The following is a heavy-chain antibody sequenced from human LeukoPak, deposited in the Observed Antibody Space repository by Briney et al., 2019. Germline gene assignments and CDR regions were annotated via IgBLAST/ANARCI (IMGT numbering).Heavy chain of an antibody. Sequence: GASVKVSCKASGYTFTGYYMHWVRQAPGQGLEWMGWINPNSGGTNYAQKFQGRVTMTRDTSISTAYTELSRLRSDDTAVYYCAREGIYDSSAQSDHWGQGTLVTVSS. CDR1: GYTFTGYY. CDR3: AREGIYDSSAQSDH. D-gene: IGHD3-22*01. V-gene: IGHV1-2*02. J-gene: IGHJ5*02. CDR2: INPNSGGT.